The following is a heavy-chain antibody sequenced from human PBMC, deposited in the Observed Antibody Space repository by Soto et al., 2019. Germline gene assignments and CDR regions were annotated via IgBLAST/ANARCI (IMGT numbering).Heavy chain of an antibody. CDR1: GGTFSSYT. Sequence: ASVKVSCKASGGTFSSYTISWVRQAPGQGLEWMGRIIPILGIANYAQKFQGRVTITADKSTSTAYMELSSLRSEDTAVYYCAREQTGKGRFDPWGQGTLVTVSS. CDR2: IIPILGIA. J-gene: IGHJ5*02. CDR3: AREQTGKGRFDP. V-gene: IGHV1-69*04. D-gene: IGHD1-1*01.